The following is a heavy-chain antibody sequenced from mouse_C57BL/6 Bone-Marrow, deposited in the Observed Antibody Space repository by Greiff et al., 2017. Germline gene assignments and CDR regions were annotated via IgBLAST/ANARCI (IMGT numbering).Heavy chain of an antibody. Sequence: EVQLQQSGPELVTPGASVTISCKASGYTFTDYYMNWVKQSHGKSLEWIGDSRPNNGGTSYNQKFKGKATFTLDKSSSTAYMELRSLTSVDSAVNYCARKREITTVVDYWGQGTTLTVSS. CDR2: SRPNNGGT. J-gene: IGHJ2*01. CDR3: ARKREITTVVDY. V-gene: IGHV1-26*01. D-gene: IGHD1-1*01. CDR1: GYTFTDYY.